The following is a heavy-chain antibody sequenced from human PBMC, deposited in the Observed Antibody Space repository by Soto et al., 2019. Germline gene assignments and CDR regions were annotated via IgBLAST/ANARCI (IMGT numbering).Heavy chain of an antibody. CDR2: ISYDGSNK. CDR1: GFTSSSYF. Sequence: QVQLVESGGGVVQPGRSLRLSCVASGFTSSSYFMHWVRQAPGKGQEWVARISYDGSNKHYADSVKGRFTISRDNSKNTMYLQMNSLRGDDMAVYSCARGDHYYGMDVWGQATTVTVSS. CDR3: ARGDHYYGMDV. V-gene: IGHV3-30*04. J-gene: IGHJ6*02.